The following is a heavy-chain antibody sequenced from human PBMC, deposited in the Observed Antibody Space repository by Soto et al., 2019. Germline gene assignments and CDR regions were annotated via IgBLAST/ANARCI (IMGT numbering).Heavy chain of an antibody. CDR1: GGSFSDYY. D-gene: IGHD6-6*01. J-gene: IGHJ4*02. Sequence: PSETLSLTCAVYGGSFSDYYWSWIRQPPGKGLEWIGEINHSGSTNYNPSLKSRVTISLDTSKNQFSLRLNSVTAADTAVYYCARSSIEPRVFMYPFDSWGQGTLVTVSS. CDR2: INHSGST. V-gene: IGHV4-34*01. CDR3: ARSSIEPRVFMYPFDS.